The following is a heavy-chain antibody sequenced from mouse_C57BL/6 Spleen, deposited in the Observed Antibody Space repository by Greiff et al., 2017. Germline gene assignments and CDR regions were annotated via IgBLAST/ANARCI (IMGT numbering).Heavy chain of an antibody. CDR3: ARQGYYGTLWYFDV. CDR1: GFTFSSYG. CDR2: ISSGGSYT. V-gene: IGHV5-6*01. J-gene: IGHJ1*03. Sequence: EVQGVESGGDLVKPGGSLKLSCAASGFTFSSYGMSWVRQTPDKRLAWVATISSGGSYTYYPDSVKGRFTISRDNAKNTLYLQMSSLKSEDTAMYYCARQGYYGTLWYFDVWGTGTTVTVSS. D-gene: IGHD1-1*01.